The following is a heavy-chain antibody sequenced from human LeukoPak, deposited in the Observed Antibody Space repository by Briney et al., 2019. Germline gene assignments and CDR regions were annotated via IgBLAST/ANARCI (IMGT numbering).Heavy chain of an antibody. Sequence: SETLSLTCTVSGGSISSYYWSWIRQPPGKGLEWIGYIYYSGTTNYNPSLKSRVIISVDTSKNQFSLKLSSVTAADTAMYYCARRRAAAGTPPIFDYWGQGTLVTVSS. CDR2: IYYSGTT. J-gene: IGHJ4*02. CDR3: ARRRAAAGTPPIFDY. V-gene: IGHV4-59*01. D-gene: IGHD6-13*01. CDR1: GGSISSYY.